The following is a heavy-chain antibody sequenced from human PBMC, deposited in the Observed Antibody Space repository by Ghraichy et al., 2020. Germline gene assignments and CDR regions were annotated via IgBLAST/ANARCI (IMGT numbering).Heavy chain of an antibody. J-gene: IGHJ4*02. D-gene: IGHD6-13*01. CDR3: ARTTGGGIAAAGDY. V-gene: IGHV4-34*01. Sequence: SQTLSLTCAVYGGSFSGYYWSWIRQPPGKGLEWIGEINYSGSTNYNPSLKSRVTISVDTSKNQFSLKLSSVTAADTAVYYCARTTGGGIAAAGDYWGQGTLVTVSS. CDR2: INYSGST. CDR1: GGSFSGYY.